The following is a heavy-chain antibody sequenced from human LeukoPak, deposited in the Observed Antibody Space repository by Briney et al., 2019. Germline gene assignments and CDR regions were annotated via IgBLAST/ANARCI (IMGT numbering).Heavy chain of an antibody. CDR1: GGTFSSYA. Sequence: ASVKVSCKASGGTFSSYAISWVRQAPGQGLEWMGRIIPILGIANYAQKFQGRVTITADKSTSTAYMELSRLRSDDTAVYYCARDLLELRPDLGFDYWGQGTLVTVSS. J-gene: IGHJ4*02. CDR2: IIPILGIA. CDR3: ARDLLELRPDLGFDY. D-gene: IGHD1-7*01. V-gene: IGHV1-69*04.